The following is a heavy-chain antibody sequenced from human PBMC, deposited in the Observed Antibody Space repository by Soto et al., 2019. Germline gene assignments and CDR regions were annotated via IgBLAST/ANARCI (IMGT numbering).Heavy chain of an antibody. CDR1: GFIFSGSA. D-gene: IGHD3-22*01. Sequence: LRLSCAASGFIFSGSAMHWVRQASGKGLEWVALISYDGRNKYYADSVQGRFTISRDNSKNTLYLQMNSLRAEDTAVYYCAKGHYYDRSGYSRGNYFDYWGQGTLVTVSS. J-gene: IGHJ4*02. CDR2: ISYDGRNK. V-gene: IGHV3-30*04. CDR3: AKGHYYDRSGYSRGNYFDY.